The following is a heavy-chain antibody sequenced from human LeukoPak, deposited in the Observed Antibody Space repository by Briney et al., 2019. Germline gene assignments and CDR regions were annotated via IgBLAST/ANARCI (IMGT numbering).Heavy chain of an antibody. D-gene: IGHD3-3*01. CDR1: GFTFSSYD. CDR3: VRGGDFWSGPDY. J-gene: IGHJ4*02. V-gene: IGHV3-13*01. Sequence: GGSLRLSCAASGFTFSSYDMHWVRQATGKGLEWVSAIGTAGDTYYPGSVRGRFTISRENAKNSLYLQMNSLRAGDTAVYYCVRGGDFWSGPDYWGQGTLVTVSS. CDR2: IGTAGDT.